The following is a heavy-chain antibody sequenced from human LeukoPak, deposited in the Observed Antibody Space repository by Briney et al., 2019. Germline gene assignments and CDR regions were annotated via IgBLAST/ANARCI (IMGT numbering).Heavy chain of an antibody. D-gene: IGHD6-13*01. CDR3: AAPTRYSSFD. J-gene: IGHJ4*02. CDR1: GGSISSSSYY. Sequence: PSETLSLTCTVSGGSISSSSYYWGWIRQPPGKGLEWIGSIYYSGSTYYNPSLKSRVTISVDTSKNQFSLKLSSVTAADTAVYYCAAPTRYSSFDWGQGTLVTVSS. CDR2: IYYSGST. V-gene: IGHV4-39*01.